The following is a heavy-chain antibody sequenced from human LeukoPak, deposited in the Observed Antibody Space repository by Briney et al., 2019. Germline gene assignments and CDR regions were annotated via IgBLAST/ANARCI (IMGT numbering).Heavy chain of an antibody. J-gene: IGHJ4*02. CDR3: AKGGRCSGGSCYREDYYFDY. V-gene: IGHV3-23*01. Sequence: GGSLRLSCAASGFTFSSYAMSWVRQAPGKGLEWVSAISGSGGSTYYADSVKGRFTISRDNSKNTLYLQMNSLRAEDTAVYYCAKGGRCSGGSCYREDYYFDYWGQGTLVTVSS. CDR2: ISGSGGST. CDR1: GFTFSSYA. D-gene: IGHD2-15*01.